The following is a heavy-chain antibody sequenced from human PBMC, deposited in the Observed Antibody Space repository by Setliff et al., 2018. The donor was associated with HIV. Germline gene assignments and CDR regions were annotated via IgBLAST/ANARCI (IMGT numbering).Heavy chain of an antibody. V-gene: IGHV3-66*03. CDR3: VRDRGMATKRGFDS. CDR1: GFSVSTFY. J-gene: IGHJ4*02. CDR2: IHSCGGT. Sequence: GGSLRLSCAASGFSVSTFYMNWVRQAPGEELEWVSIIHSCGGTFGVFHTTYYGDLVKGRFTISRDNSNNTLYLQMNSLRPEDTAVYYCVRDRGMATKRGFDSWGQGTLVTVSS. D-gene: IGHD5-12*01.